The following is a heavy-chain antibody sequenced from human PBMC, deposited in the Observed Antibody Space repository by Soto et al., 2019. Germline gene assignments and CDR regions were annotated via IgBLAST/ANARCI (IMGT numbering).Heavy chain of an antibody. D-gene: IGHD2-15*01. CDR2: IYYSGST. V-gene: IGHV4-39*01. CDR3: ARQGDGVAAATFNWFDP. Sequence: SETLSLTCTVADGSISSSSYYLGWVRQPPGEGLEWIGGIYYSGSTYYNPSLKSRVTISVDTSKNQFSLKLSSVTAADTAVYYCARQGDGVAAATFNWFDPWGQGNLVTVSS. CDR1: DGSISSSSYY. J-gene: IGHJ5*02.